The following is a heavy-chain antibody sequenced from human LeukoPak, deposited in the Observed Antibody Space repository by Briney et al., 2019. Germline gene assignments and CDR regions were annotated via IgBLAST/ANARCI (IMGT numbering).Heavy chain of an antibody. Sequence: SETLSLTCAVYGGSFSGYYWSWIRQPPGKGLEWIGEINHSGSTNYNPSLKSRVTISVDTSKNQFSLKLSSVTAADTAVYYCARGRKDIVVVPAAIFGCWGQGTLVTVSS. CDR2: INHSGST. CDR1: GGSFSGYY. D-gene: IGHD2-2*01. CDR3: ARGRKDIVVVPAAIFGC. J-gene: IGHJ4*02. V-gene: IGHV4-34*01.